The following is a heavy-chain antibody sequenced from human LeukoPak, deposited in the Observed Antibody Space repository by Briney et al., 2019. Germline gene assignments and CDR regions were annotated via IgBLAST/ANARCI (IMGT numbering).Heavy chain of an antibody. CDR2: ISGSGGST. CDR3: AKAGYSDYPYYYYYMDV. D-gene: IGHD4-11*01. CDR1: GFTFSNYA. V-gene: IGHV3-23*01. J-gene: IGHJ6*03. Sequence: GGSLRLSCAASGFTFSNYAMSWVRQAPGKGLEWVSGISGSGGSTYYADSVKGRFTISRDNSKNTLYLQMSSLRAEDTAVYYCAKAGYSDYPYYYYYMDVWGKGTTVTVSS.